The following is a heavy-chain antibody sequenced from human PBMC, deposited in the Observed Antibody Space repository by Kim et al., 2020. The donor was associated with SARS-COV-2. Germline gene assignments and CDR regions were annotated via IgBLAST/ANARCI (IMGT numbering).Heavy chain of an antibody. D-gene: IGHD2-15*01. J-gene: IGHJ6*02. Sequence: ASVKVSCKASGYTFTSYGISWVRQAPGQGLEWMGWISAYNGNTNYAQKLQGRVTMTTDTSTSTAYMELRSLRSDDTAGYYCARDLVVVVAATRAYYYYGMDVWGQGTTVTVSS. CDR3: ARDLVVVVAATRAYYYYGMDV. CDR1: GYTFTSYG. V-gene: IGHV1-18*01. CDR2: ISAYNGNT.